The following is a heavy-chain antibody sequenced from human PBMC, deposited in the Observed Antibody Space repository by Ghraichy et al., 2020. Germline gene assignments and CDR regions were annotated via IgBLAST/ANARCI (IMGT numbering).Heavy chain of an antibody. D-gene: IGHD3/OR15-3a*01. J-gene: IGHJ5*02. Sequence: SQTLSLTCTVSGGSISSYYWSWIRQPPGKGLEWIGYIYYSGSTNYNPSLKSRVTISVDTSKNQFSLKLSSVTAADTAVYYCARGDWLLSWGNWFDPWGQGTLVTVSS. CDR1: GGSISSYY. CDR2: IYYSGST. CDR3: ARGDWLLSWGNWFDP. V-gene: IGHV4-59*08.